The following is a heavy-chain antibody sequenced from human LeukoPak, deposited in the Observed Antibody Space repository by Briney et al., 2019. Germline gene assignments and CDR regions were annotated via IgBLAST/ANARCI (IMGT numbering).Heavy chain of an antibody. CDR2: ISGSGGST. CDR3: AKCNSEDYYGSS. D-gene: IGHD3-10*01. J-gene: IGHJ5*02. Sequence: GGSLRLSCAASGFTFSSYAMSWVRQAPGKGLEWVSDISGSGGSTYYADSVKGRFTISRDNSKNTLYLQMNSLRAEDTAVYYCAKCNSEDYYGSSWGQGTLVTVSS. V-gene: IGHV3-23*01. CDR1: GFTFSSYA.